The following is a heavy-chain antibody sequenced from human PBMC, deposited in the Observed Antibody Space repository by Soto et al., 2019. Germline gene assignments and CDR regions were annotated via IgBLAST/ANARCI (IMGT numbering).Heavy chain of an antibody. V-gene: IGHV1-3*05. CDR3: ARGSGSFFPYFNY. CDR1: GYTFTSYA. D-gene: IGHD1-26*01. Sequence: QVHLVQSGAEEKKPGASVKVSCKASGYTFTSYAIHWVRQAPGQRLEWMGGIIADNGNTKYSQKFQGRVTITRDVSANTASLELISLRSEDTAVYYCARGSGSFFPYFNYWSQGTLVTVSS. J-gene: IGHJ4*02. CDR2: IIADNGNT.